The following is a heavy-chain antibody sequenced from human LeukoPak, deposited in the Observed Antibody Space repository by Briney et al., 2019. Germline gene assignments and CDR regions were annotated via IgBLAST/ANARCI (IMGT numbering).Heavy chain of an antibody. D-gene: IGHD1-26*01. CDR2: ISWNSGSI. Sequence: PGGSLRLSCAASGFTFDDYAMHWVRQAPGKGLEWVSGISWNSGSIGYADSVKGRFTISRDNAKNSLYLQMNSLRAEDTALYYCPKVIRNSGTHPFDYWGQGPLAPVPT. V-gene: IGHV3-9*01. CDR3: PKVIRNSGTHPFDY. J-gene: IGHJ4*02. CDR1: GFTFDDYA.